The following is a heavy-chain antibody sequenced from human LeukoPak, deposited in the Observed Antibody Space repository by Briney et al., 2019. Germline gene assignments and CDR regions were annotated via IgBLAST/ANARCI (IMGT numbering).Heavy chain of an antibody. Sequence: GGSLRPSCAASGFTFSSYTMHWFGQAPGKGLEWVSSISGSNSYIFYADSVKGRFTVSRDNAKDSLYLQMNSLRAEDTAVYYCARALTTLTYEGYWGQGTLVTVSS. J-gene: IGHJ4*02. CDR3: ARALTTLTYEGY. V-gene: IGHV3-21*01. CDR1: GFTFSSYT. CDR2: ISGSNSYI. D-gene: IGHD1-1*01.